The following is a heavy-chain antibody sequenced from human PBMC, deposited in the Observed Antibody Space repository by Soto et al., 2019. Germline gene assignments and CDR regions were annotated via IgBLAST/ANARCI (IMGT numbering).Heavy chain of an antibody. Sequence: PGGSLRLSCVASGYTFNSHEMNWVRQAPGKGLEWISSISGSGTTNYAESVKGRFTISRDNALKSLFLEMKDLRVEDTAVYYCARGGIHWGQGTLVTVSS. CDR2: ISGSGTT. CDR1: GYTFNSHE. CDR3: ARGGIH. J-gene: IGHJ4*02. D-gene: IGHD3-16*01. V-gene: IGHV3-48*03.